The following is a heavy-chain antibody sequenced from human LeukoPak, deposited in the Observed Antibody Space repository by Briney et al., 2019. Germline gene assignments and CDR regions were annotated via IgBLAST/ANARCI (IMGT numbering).Heavy chain of an antibody. J-gene: IGHJ6*03. D-gene: IGHD3-10*01. V-gene: IGHV3-53*01. Sequence: GGSLRLSCAASGFTFSSYEMNWVRQAPGKGLEWVSVIYSGGRTYYVDSVKGRFTISRDISKNTLYLQMNSLRAEDTAVYYCARVLSGRGSLYSYYYYMDVWGKGTTVTISS. CDR1: GFTFSSYE. CDR3: ARVLSGRGSLYSYYYYMDV. CDR2: IYSGGRT.